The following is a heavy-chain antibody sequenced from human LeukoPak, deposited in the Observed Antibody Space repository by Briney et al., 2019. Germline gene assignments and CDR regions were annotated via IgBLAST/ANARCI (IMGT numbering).Heavy chain of an antibody. CDR2: ISFGSDYM. CDR3: AKVGTGNHQYGSGDFDS. D-gene: IGHD3-10*01. CDR1: GFTFTTNA. J-gene: IGHJ4*02. V-gene: IGHV3-21*01. Sequence: GGCLRLSWITSGFTFTTNAIDWVRQAPGKGLQWDAAISFGSDYMYYADSVKGRFTISRDNAKKSVYLQMDSLRAEDTAVYYCAKVGTGNHQYGSGDFDSWGQGTLVTVYS.